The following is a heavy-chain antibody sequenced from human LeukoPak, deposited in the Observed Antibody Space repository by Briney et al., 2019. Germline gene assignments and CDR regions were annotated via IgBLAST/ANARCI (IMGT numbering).Heavy chain of an antibody. V-gene: IGHV3-30-3*01. Sequence: GGYLRLSCAASGFTFSSYAMHWVRQAPGKGLEWVAVISYDGSNKYYADSVKGRFTISRDNSKNTLYLQMNSLRAEDTAVYYCARGQYYYDSSGSFDYWGQGTLVTVSS. D-gene: IGHD3-22*01. J-gene: IGHJ4*02. CDR1: GFTFSSYA. CDR3: ARGQYYYDSSGSFDY. CDR2: ISYDGSNK.